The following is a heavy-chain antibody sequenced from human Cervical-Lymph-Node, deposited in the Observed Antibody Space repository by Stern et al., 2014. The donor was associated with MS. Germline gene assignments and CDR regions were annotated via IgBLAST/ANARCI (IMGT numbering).Heavy chain of an antibody. D-gene: IGHD1-1*01. CDR3: ARERKVERSARLLVSFDV. CDR1: GASFSDHY. J-gene: IGHJ3*01. Sequence: QVQLQQWGAGLLRPSETLSLTCAVHGASFSDHYWSWIRQTPGKGLEWIGEINRSGGTHYNPSLMSRATLSVDPSRNQFSLKLSSLTAADTAMYYCARERKVERSARLLVSFDVWGQGTLVTVSS. V-gene: IGHV4-34*01. CDR2: INRSGGT.